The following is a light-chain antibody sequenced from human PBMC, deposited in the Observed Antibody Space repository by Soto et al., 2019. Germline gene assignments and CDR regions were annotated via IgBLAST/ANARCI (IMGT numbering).Light chain of an antibody. CDR2: GNS. Sequence: QSVLTQPPSVSGAPGQWVTFSSTGSSSNIGAGYDVHWYQQLPGSAPKLLIYGNSNRPSGVPDRFSGSKSGASASLAIAGLQTEDEADYYCQSYDDKLSGSVFGGGTMLTVL. CDR3: QSYDDKLSGSV. CDR1: SSNIGAGYD. V-gene: IGLV1-40*01. J-gene: IGLJ3*02.